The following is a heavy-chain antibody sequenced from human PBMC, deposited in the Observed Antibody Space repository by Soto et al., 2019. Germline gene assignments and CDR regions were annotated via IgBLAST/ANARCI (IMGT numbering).Heavy chain of an antibody. Sequence: QVQLGQSGAEVKKPGASVKVSCKTSGYIFTSYGITWVRLAPGQGLEWMGWISAYNGNTNYAQELQGRVTMTTDTSTGTAYMELRSLRSDDTAVYYCARGGQWPPTRHFDPWGQGTLVTVSS. V-gene: IGHV1-18*01. J-gene: IGHJ5*02. CDR3: ARGGQWPPTRHFDP. CDR1: GYIFTSYG. CDR2: ISAYNGNT. D-gene: IGHD6-19*01.